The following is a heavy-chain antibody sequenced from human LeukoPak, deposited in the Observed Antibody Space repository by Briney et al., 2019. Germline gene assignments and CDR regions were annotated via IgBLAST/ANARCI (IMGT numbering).Heavy chain of an antibody. D-gene: IGHD3-22*01. J-gene: IGHJ4*02. Sequence: SETLSLTCTVSGGSISSYYWSWIRQPPGKGLEWIGYTYYSGSTNYNPSLKSRVTISVDTSKNQFSLKLSSVTAADTAVYYCARVGGYDSSGYLDYWGQGTLVTVSS. CDR3: ARVGGYDSSGYLDY. CDR2: TYYSGST. V-gene: IGHV4-59*01. CDR1: GGSISSYY.